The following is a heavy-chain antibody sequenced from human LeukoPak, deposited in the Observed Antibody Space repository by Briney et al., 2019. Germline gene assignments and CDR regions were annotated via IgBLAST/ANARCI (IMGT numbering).Heavy chain of an antibody. CDR1: EYTFTSYY. J-gene: IGHJ4*02. D-gene: IGHD3-22*01. CDR2: SDPKSGAT. V-gene: IGHV1-2*02. CDR3: ARGNFYDNKGYSPELRY. Sequence: ASVQVSCKTSEYTFTSYYIHCLRQGPGQRLEWMGGSDPKSGATKYEHFQGRVTMTRDTSISTAYMELSRLTSDDTAVYYCARGNFYDNKGYSPELRYWGQGTLVTVSS.